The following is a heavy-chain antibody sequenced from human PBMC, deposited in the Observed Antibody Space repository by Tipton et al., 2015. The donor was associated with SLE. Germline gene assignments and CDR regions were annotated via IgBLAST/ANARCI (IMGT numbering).Heavy chain of an antibody. Sequence: TLSLTCTVSGGSILSYYWSWIRQSPGEGLEWIGHMYTSGSTKYNPSLKSRVTISVDTSKNQFSLTLSSVTAADTAVYYCAYSIVVVAAATRAEYFQQWGQGTLVTVSS. J-gene: IGHJ1*01. CDR3: AYSIVVVAAATRAEYFQQ. D-gene: IGHD2-15*01. CDR1: GGSILSYY. CDR2: MYTSGST. V-gene: IGHV4-4*08.